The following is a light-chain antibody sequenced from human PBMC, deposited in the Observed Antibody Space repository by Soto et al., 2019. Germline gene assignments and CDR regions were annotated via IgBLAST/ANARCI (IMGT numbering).Light chain of an antibody. V-gene: IGLV2-14*01. J-gene: IGLJ1*01. CDR3: SSYTSSRTPYG. Sequence: QSALTQPASVSGSPGQSITISCTGTSSDVGGYNYVSWYQQHPGKAPKLMIYEVSNRPSGVSNRFSGSKSGNTASLTISGPQAEDEADYYCSSYTSSRTPYGFGTGAKLTVL. CDR1: SSDVGGYNY. CDR2: EVS.